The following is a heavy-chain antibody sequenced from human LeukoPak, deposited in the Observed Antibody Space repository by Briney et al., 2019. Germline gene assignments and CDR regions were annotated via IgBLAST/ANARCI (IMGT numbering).Heavy chain of an antibody. V-gene: IGHV1-18*01. CDR1: GYIFISYG. CDR2: ISAYNGNT. D-gene: IGHD3-10*01. CDR3: ARDSPDGSGTYYNDSPDY. J-gene: IGHJ4*02. Sequence: ASVKVSCKASGYIFISYGISWVRQAPGQGLEWMGWISAYNGNTKYAQKLQGRVTMTTDTSTSTAYMDLRSLRSDDTAIYYCARDSPDGSGTYYNDSPDYWGQGTLVTVSS.